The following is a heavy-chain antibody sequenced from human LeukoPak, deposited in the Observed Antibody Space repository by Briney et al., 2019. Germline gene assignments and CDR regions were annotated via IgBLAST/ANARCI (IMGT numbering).Heavy chain of an antibody. V-gene: IGHV3-48*03. D-gene: IGHD2-15*01. Sequence: PGGSLRLSCAVSGFTFSSYEMNWVRQAPGKGLEWVSYISSSGSTIYYADSVKGRFTISRDNAKNSLYLQMNSLRAEDTAVYYCARDRCSGGSCGLDYWGQGTLVTVSS. CDR2: ISSSGSTI. J-gene: IGHJ4*02. CDR3: ARDRCSGGSCGLDY. CDR1: GFTFSSYE.